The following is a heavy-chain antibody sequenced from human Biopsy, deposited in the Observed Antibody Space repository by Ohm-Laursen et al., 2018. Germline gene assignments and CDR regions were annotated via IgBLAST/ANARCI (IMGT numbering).Heavy chain of an antibody. CDR3: ARGGGYNWNNGWFDP. Sequence: SSVKVSCKASGGTFSSSAITWVRQAPGQGLEWMGGIIGIFRTAHYAQKFQGRVTITADEFMSTAYMELSSLRSEDTVVYYCARGGGYNWNNGWFDPWGQGALVTVSS. D-gene: IGHD1/OR15-1a*01. CDR2: IIGIFRTA. CDR1: GGTFSSSA. V-gene: IGHV1-69*01. J-gene: IGHJ5*02.